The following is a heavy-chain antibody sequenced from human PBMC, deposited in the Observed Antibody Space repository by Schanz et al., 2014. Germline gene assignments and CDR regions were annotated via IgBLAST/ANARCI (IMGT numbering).Heavy chain of an antibody. D-gene: IGHD6-19*01. CDR3: GRRTGWSLHY. CDR2: SRHSDGSK. Sequence: EVQLLDSGGGLVQPGGSLRLSCAASGFTFSNYAMSWVRQAPGKGVEWVSRSRHSDGSKYYAGSVKERFSISRDYSKNRRYLQMSNRRAEDRAVDYCGRRTGWSLHYWGQGALVTVSS. V-gene: IGHV3-23*01. J-gene: IGHJ4*02. CDR1: GFTFSNYA.